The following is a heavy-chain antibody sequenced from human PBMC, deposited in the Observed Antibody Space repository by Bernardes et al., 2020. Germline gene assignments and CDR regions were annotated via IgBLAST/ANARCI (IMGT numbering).Heavy chain of an antibody. V-gene: IGHV3-43*01. D-gene: IGHD3-10*01. Sequence: GGSLRLSCAAAGFTFDDYIMHWVRQAPGKGLEWVALINWDGSSTSYGDSVRGRFTISRDNSKNSLYLQMDSLRSDDTAFYYCAKGVTPSGVNYLQYWGQGTLVTVSS. J-gene: IGHJ4*02. CDR1: GFTFDDYI. CDR3: AKGVTPSGVNYLQY. CDR2: INWDGSST.